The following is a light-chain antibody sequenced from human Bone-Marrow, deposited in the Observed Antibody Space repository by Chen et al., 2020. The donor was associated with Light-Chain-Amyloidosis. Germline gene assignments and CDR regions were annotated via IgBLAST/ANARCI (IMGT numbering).Light chain of an antibody. J-gene: IGLJ1*01. V-gene: IGLV2-14*03. CDR3: SSYTARSTLV. CDR2: DVT. CDR1: SSDVGGYNY. Sequence: QSALTQPASVSGSHGQSITIPRTGTSSDVGGYNYVSWYQQHPGKAPKLIVSDVTDRPSGVSNRFSGSTSGNTASLTIAGLQAEDEADYFCSSYTARSTLVFGTATKVTVL.